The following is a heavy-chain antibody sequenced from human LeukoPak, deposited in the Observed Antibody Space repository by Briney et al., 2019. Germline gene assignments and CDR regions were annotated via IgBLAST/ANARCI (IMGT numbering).Heavy chain of an antibody. Sequence: ASVKVSCKASGYTFTTYYVHWVRQAPGQGLEWMGIISPSGGSTTYAQNFQGRVTMTRDTSTSTVYMELSSLRSEDTAVYYCARALGLEDYGDYRYWGQGTLVTVSS. V-gene: IGHV1-46*01. D-gene: IGHD4-17*01. CDR3: ARALGLEDYGDYRY. CDR1: GYTFTTYY. J-gene: IGHJ4*02. CDR2: ISPSGGST.